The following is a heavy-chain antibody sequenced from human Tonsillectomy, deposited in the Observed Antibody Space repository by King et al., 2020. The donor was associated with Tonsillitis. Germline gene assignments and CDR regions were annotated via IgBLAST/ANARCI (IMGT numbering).Heavy chain of an antibody. D-gene: IGHD2-2*03. CDR1: GGSFSGYY. CDR2: INHSGST. V-gene: IGHV4-34*01. CDR3: ARRPGYCSSTSCYRVGYNWFDP. J-gene: IGHJ5*02. Sequence: VQLQQWGAGLLKPSETLSLTCAVYGGSFSGYYWSWIRQPPGKGLEWIGEINHSGSTNYNPSLKSRVTISVDTSKNQFSLKLSFVTAADTAVYYCARRPGYCSSTSCYRVGYNWFDPWGQGTLVTVSS.